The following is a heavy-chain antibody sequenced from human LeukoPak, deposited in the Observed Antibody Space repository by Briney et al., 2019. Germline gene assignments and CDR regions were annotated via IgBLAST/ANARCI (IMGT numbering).Heavy chain of an antibody. CDR1: GFTVSSNY. V-gene: IGHV3-66*01. Sequence: GGSLRLSCAASGFTVSSNYMSWVRQAPGKGLEWVSVIYSGGSTYYADSVKGRFTISRDNSKNTLYLQMNSLRAEDTAVYYCARDTSIAGGFDPWGQGTLVTVSP. D-gene: IGHD6-13*01. CDR3: ARDTSIAGGFDP. CDR2: IYSGGST. J-gene: IGHJ5*02.